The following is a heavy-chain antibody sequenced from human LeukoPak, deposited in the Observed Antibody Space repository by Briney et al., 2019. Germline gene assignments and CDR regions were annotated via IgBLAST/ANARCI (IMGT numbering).Heavy chain of an antibody. CDR3: AHILTGYYMDY. J-gene: IGHJ4*02. D-gene: IGHD3-9*01. Sequence: ASVKVSCKASGYTFNSYGFSWVRQAPGQGLEWMGWISAYNGNTNYARKLQGRVTMTTDTSTTTAYMELGSLSSDDTAVYYCAHILTGYYMDYWGQGTLVTVSS. CDR1: GYTFNSYG. CDR2: ISAYNGNT. V-gene: IGHV1-18*01.